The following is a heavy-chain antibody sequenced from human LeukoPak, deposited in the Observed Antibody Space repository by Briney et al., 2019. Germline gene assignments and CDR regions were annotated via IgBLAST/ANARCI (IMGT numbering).Heavy chain of an antibody. D-gene: IGHD4-17*01. J-gene: IGHJ5*02. Sequence: SETLSLTCAVSGYSISSGYYWGWIRQPPGKGLEWIGSIYHSGSTYSNPSLKSRVTISVDTSKNQFSLKLSSVTAADTAVYYCASLYGDYDWFDPWGQGTLVTVSS. V-gene: IGHV4-38-2*01. CDR3: ASLYGDYDWFDP. CDR2: IYHSGST. CDR1: GYSISSGYY.